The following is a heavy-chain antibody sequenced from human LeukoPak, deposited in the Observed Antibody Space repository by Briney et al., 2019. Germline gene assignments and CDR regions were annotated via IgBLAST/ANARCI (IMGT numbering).Heavy chain of an antibody. Sequence: TRSLTCTVSGDSISSHFWTWIRQPPGKGLEFIGYVYYRGSTYYNTSLKSRVTISVDTSKNQFSLNLNSVTTADTAVYYCARRWATTDYYNVLEPWGPGTLVTVSS. D-gene: IGHD1-26*01. CDR2: VYYRGST. CDR3: ARRWATTDYYNVLEP. V-gene: IGHV4-59*11. CDR1: GDSISSHF. J-gene: IGHJ5*02.